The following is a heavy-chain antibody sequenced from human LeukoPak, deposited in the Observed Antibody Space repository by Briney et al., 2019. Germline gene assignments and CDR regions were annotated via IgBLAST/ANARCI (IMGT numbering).Heavy chain of an antibody. V-gene: IGHV3-53*01. D-gene: IGHD1-26*01. CDR1: GFTVSSNY. Sequence: PGGSLRLSCAASGFTVSSNYMSWVRQAPGKGLEWVSVIYSGGSTYYADSVKGRFTISRDNSENTLYLQMNSLRAEDTAVYYCARGTGLVGATTFEVYFDYWGQGTLVTVSS. CDR3: ARGTGLVGATTFEVYFDY. J-gene: IGHJ4*02. CDR2: IYSGGST.